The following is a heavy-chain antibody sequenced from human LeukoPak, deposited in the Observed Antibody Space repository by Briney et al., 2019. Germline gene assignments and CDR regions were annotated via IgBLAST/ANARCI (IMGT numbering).Heavy chain of an antibody. CDR2: LSASGGST. D-gene: IGHD4-17*01. V-gene: IGHV3-23*01. Sequence: GGSLRLSCAASGFTFSSYVMGWVRQAPGKGLEWVSTLSASGGSTFYAASVKGRSTVSRDNSKNTLFLQMNTLRAEDTAVYYCATLYGDYNWYFDLWGRGTLVTVSS. J-gene: IGHJ2*01. CDR1: GFTFSSYV. CDR3: ATLYGDYNWYFDL.